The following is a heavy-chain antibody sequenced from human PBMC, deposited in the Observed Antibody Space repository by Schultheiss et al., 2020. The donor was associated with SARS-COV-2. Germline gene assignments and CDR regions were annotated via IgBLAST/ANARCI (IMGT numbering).Heavy chain of an antibody. CDR3: AREGDFCSGYRKPYWYFDL. Sequence: GESLKISCKASGYTFTGYYMHWVRQAPGQGLEWMGWINPNSGGTNYAQKFQGRVTMTRDTSISTAYMKLSSLRSDDPTVYYCAREGDFCSGYRKPYWYFDLWGRGTLVTVSS. CDR2: INPNSGGT. D-gene: IGHD3-3*01. CDR1: GYTFTGYY. V-gene: IGHV1-2*02. J-gene: IGHJ2*01.